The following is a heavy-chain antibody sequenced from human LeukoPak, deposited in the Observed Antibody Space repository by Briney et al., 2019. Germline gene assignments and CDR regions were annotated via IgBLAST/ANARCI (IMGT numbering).Heavy chain of an antibody. CDR3: SRGLRGRSGYYFDS. CDR1: GGSISSGDYY. V-gene: IGHV4-30-4*01. Sequence: SQTLPLTCTVSGGSISSGDYYWNWIRQPPGKGLEWIGYIYYSGSTYYNPSLKSRVTISLDTSKTQFSLRLSSVTAADTAVYYCSRGLRGRSGYYFDSWGQGTLATVSS. CDR2: IYYSGST. J-gene: IGHJ4*02.